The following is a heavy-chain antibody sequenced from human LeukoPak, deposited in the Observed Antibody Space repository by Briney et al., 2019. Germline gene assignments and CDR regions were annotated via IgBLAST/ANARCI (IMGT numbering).Heavy chain of an antibody. J-gene: IGHJ4*02. CDR1: GGSISSSIYY. V-gene: IGHV3-53*01. CDR2: IYSGGGT. CDR3: ARSSVVAAVDY. Sequence: PSETLSLTCSVSGGSISSSIYYWGWIRQPPGKGLEWVSIIYSGGGTYYADSVKGRFTISRDNSKNTLYLQMNSLRAEDTAVYYCARSSVVAAVDYWGQGTLVTVSS. D-gene: IGHD2-2*01.